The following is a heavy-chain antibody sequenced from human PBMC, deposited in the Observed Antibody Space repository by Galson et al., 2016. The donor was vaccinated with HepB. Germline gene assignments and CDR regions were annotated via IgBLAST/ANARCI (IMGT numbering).Heavy chain of an antibody. CDR1: GGSVSSGGYY. D-gene: IGHD2-21*02. CDR3: ANSGHCGGDCYYLFDY. CDR2: IYYSGST. V-gene: IGHV4-31*03. J-gene: IGHJ4*02. Sequence: LSLTCTVSGGSVSSGGYYWNWIRQHPGKGLEWIGYIYYSGSTYYNPSLKSRVTISVDTSKNQFSLKLSSVTAADTAVYYCANSGHCGGDCYYLFDYWGQGTLVTVSS.